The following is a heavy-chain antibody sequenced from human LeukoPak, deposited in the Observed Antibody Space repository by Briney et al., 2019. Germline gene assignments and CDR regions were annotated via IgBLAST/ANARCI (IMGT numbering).Heavy chain of an antibody. CDR3: AREESSSWYTPAY. V-gene: IGHV1-3*01. J-gene: IGHJ4*02. CDR1: GYTFSKYY. Sequence: GASVNVSCKASGYTFSKYYIHWVRQAPGQRLEWMGWIDAGNGNTKYSQKFQGRVTITRDTYASTAYMELSSLRSEDTAVYYCAREESSSWYTPAYWGQGTLVTVSS. CDR2: IDAGNGNT. D-gene: IGHD6-13*01.